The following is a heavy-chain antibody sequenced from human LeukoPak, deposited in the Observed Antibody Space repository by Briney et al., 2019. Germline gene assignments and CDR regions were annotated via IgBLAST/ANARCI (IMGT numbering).Heavy chain of an antibody. CDR1: GFPFSSYA. CDR3: AKDPLNTFMVSPTFDH. J-gene: IGHJ4*02. CDR2: FSGSDDDT. Sequence: GGSLRLSCVVSGFPFSSYAMSWVPRAPGRGLGWVSGFSGSDDDTYYAASVKGRFTVSRNTSKNTPYLQMNSLRAEDTAVYYCAKDPLNTFMVSPTFDHWGQGTLVTVSS. D-gene: IGHD5-18*01. V-gene: IGHV3-23*01.